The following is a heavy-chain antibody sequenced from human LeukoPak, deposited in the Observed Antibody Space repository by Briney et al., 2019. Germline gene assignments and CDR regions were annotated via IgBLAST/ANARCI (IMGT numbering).Heavy chain of an antibody. CDR1: GFTFSSYS. Sequence: GGSLRLSCAASGFTFSSYSMNWVRQAPGKGLEWVSSISSSSSYIYYADSVKGRFTISRDNAKNSLYLQMNSLRAEDTAVYYCARGARPGIVVVPAAISYYFDYWGQGTLVTVSS. CDR2: ISSSSSYI. J-gene: IGHJ4*02. D-gene: IGHD2-2*02. V-gene: IGHV3-21*01. CDR3: ARGARPGIVVVPAAISYYFDY.